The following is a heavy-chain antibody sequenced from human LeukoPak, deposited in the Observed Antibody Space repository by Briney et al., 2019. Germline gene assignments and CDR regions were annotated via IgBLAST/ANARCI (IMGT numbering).Heavy chain of an antibody. CDR1: GDSISSSTYY. CDR2: IYYSGST. D-gene: IGHD2-15*01. Sequence: PSETLSLTCTVSGDSISSSTYYWGWIRQSPGKGLEWIGSIYYSGSTYYNPSLKSRVTISIDTSKNQFSLKLSSVTAADTAVYYCARDLSGGTLRRPFDPWGQGTLVTVSS. J-gene: IGHJ5*02. CDR3: ARDLSGGTLRRPFDP. V-gene: IGHV4-39*07.